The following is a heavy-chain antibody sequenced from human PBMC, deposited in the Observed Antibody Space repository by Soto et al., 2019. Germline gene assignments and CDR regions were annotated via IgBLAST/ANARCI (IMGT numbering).Heavy chain of an antibody. CDR3: AMGPYYYDSSGYSDFGY. J-gene: IGHJ4*02. D-gene: IGHD3-22*01. V-gene: IGHV1-46*03. CDR2: INPSGGST. Sequence: GASVKVSCKASGYTFTSYYMHWVRQAPGQGLEWMGIINPSGGSTSYAQKFQGRVTMTRDTSTSTVYMELSSLRSEDTAVYYCAMGPYYYDSSGYSDFGYWGQGTLVTV. CDR1: GYTFTSYY.